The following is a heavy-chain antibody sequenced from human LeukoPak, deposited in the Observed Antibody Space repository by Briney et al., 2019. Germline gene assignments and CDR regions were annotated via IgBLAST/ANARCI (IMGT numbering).Heavy chain of an antibody. CDR3: ARGFMVRGVINRPLDY. D-gene: IGHD3-10*01. CDR1: GFTFSSYG. Sequence: PGGSLRLSCAASGFTFSSYGMSWVRQAPGKGLEWVSAISGSGGSTYYADSVKGRFTISRDNSKNTLYLQMNSLRAEDTAVYYCARGFMVRGVINRPLDYWGQGTLVTVSS. J-gene: IGHJ4*02. V-gene: IGHV3-23*01. CDR2: ISGSGGST.